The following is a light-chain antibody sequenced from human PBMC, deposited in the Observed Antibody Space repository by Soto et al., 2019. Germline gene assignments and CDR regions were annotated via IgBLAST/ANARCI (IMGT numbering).Light chain of an antibody. J-gene: IGKJ4*01. Sequence: DIQMTQSPSSLSASVGDRVTITCRASQSISRYLHWYQQKPGKAPKLLIYAASSLQSGVPSRFSGSGSGTGFTLTINSPQPEDFATYYCQQSDNTPPTFGGGTKVEIK. CDR3: QQSDNTPPT. CDR2: AAS. CDR1: QSISRY. V-gene: IGKV1-39*01.